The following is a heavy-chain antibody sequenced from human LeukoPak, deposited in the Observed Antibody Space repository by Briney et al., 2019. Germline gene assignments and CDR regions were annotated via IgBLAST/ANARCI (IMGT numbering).Heavy chain of an antibody. CDR2: ISYDGSYN. CDR3: AKDLRQSSVGTFDI. V-gene: IGHV3-30*18. Sequence: GGSLRLSCAASGFTFSLYGMHWVRQAPGKGLEWVAVISYDGSYNLYADSVKGRFTISRDNSKNTLYLQMNSLRAEDTSVYYCAKDLRQSSVGTFDIWGQGAVVTVSS. J-gene: IGHJ3*02. D-gene: IGHD1-26*01. CDR1: GFTFSLYG.